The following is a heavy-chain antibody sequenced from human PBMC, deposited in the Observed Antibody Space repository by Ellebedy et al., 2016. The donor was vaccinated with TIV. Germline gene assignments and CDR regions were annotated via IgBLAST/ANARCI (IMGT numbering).Heavy chain of an antibody. Sequence: PGGSLRLSCVVSGFTFSSYGMHRVRQAPGKGLEWVAVIWYDGSNEYYADSVKGRFTISRDNSKNTLHLQMNSLRVEDTAVYYCARAVGTSGTGAPYWGQGTLVSVSS. D-gene: IGHD3-10*01. V-gene: IGHV3-33*08. CDR3: ARAVGTSGTGAPY. CDR2: IWYDGSNE. J-gene: IGHJ4*02. CDR1: GFTFSSYG.